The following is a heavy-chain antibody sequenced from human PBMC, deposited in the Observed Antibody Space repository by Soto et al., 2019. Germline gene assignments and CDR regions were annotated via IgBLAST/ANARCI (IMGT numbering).Heavy chain of an antibody. J-gene: IGHJ5*02. CDR1: GGTFSTYA. D-gene: IGHD5-12*01. Sequence: VKVSCKASGGTFSTYAISWVRQAPGQGLEWMGGIIPIFGSANYAQKFQGRVTITADESTSTAYMELSSLRPEDTAVYYCTRRKYTGYDSYWFDPWGQGIMVTVSS. V-gene: IGHV1-69*13. CDR3: TRRKYTGYDSYWFDP. CDR2: IIPIFGSA.